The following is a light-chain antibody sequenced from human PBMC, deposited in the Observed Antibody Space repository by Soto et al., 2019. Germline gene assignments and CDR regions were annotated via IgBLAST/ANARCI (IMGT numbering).Light chain of an antibody. CDR3: QQLNSYPLLFA. V-gene: IGKV1-9*01. J-gene: IGKJ3*01. CDR1: QGISSY. Sequence: DIQLTQSPSFLSASVGDRVTITCRASQGISSYLAWYQQKPGKAPKLLIYAASTLQSGVPSRISGSASGTEFSLTISSLRPEDSAAYYCQQLNSYPLLFAFGHGTKVDIK. CDR2: AAS.